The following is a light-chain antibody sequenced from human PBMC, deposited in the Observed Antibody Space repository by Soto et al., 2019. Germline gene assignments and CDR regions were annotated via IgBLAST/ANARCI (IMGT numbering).Light chain of an antibody. CDR3: QQRGA. Sequence: EVVLTQSPATLSLSPGERATLSCRASQSVDSSLAWYQQKLGQAPRLLIYDASNRATGIPGRFSGSGSGTDFTLTISSLEPEDFAVYYCQQRGAFGQGNTVEIK. V-gene: IGKV3-11*01. J-gene: IGKJ2*01. CDR2: DAS. CDR1: QSVDSS.